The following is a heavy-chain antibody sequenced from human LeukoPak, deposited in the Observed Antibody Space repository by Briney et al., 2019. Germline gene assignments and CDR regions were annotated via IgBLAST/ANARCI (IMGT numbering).Heavy chain of an antibody. D-gene: IGHD2/OR15-2a*01. CDR1: GGSIRTYY. J-gene: IGHJ4*02. Sequence: SETLSLTCTVSGGSIRTYYWSWIRQPPGKGLEWIGYIYNIGSTKYNPSLKSRVTISVDTSKNQFSLELSSVTAADTAVYYCASLAAGNSGPFDFWGQGTLVTVSS. V-gene: IGHV4-59*01. CDR3: ASLAAGNSGPFDF. CDR2: IYNIGST.